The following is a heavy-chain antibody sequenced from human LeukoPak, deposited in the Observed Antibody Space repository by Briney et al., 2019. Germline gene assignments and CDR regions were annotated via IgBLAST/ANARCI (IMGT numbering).Heavy chain of an antibody. CDR2: IHYSGST. D-gene: IGHD2-2*01. V-gene: IGHV4-39*07. Sequence: SETLSLTCTVSGGSISSSSYYWGWIRQPPGKGLEWIGSIHYSGSTYYNPSLKSRVTISVDTSKNQFSLKLSSVTAADTAVYYCAREVPAGDPYRSNYYYYMDVWGKGTTVTVSS. J-gene: IGHJ6*03. CDR3: AREVPAGDPYRSNYYYYMDV. CDR1: GGSISSSSYY.